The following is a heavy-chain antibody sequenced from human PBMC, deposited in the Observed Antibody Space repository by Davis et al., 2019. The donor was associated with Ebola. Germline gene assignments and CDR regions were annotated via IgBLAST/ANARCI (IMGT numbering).Heavy chain of an antibody. J-gene: IGHJ6*04. CDR3: AREVIVVVVAATRQPYYYYYGMDV. Sequence: AASVKVSCKASGYTFTNYGITWVRQAPGQGLEWMGWINPHNGNTNYAQNVQGRVIMTSDTATTTAYMEVGSLRSDDTAVYYCAREVIVVVVAATRQPYYYYYGMDVWGKGTTVTVSS. V-gene: IGHV1-18*04. D-gene: IGHD2-15*01. CDR2: INPHNGNT. CDR1: GYTFTNYG.